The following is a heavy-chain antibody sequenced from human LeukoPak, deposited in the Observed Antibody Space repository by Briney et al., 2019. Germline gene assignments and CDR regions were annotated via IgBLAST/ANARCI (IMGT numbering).Heavy chain of an antibody. CDR3: ARGRKVAGNYYFDY. CDR2: ISAYNGNT. CDR1: GGTFSSYA. Sequence: ASVKVSCKASGGTFSSYAISWVRQAPGQGPEWMGWISAYNGNTDFAQKLQGRVTMTTDTSTTTVYMEVRSLTSDDSAMYFCARGRKVAGNYYFDYWGQGTLVTVSS. J-gene: IGHJ4*02. V-gene: IGHV1-18*01. D-gene: IGHD6-19*01.